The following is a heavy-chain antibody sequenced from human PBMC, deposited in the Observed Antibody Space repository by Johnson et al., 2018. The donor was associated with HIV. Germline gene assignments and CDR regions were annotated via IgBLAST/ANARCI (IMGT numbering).Heavy chain of an antibody. CDR2: ISYDGSNK. D-gene: IGHD6-6*01. Sequence: QVQLVESGGGLVEPGGSLRLSCTASGFSFGDYYMGWIRQAPGKGLEWVVVISYDGSNKYYADSVKGRFTISRDNSKNTLYLQINSRRAEDTAVYYCATLKVPRLHIAARRPDAFDIWGQGTMVTVSS. CDR3: ATLKVPRLHIAARRPDAFDI. V-gene: IGHV3-30-3*01. CDR1: GFSFGDYY. J-gene: IGHJ3*02.